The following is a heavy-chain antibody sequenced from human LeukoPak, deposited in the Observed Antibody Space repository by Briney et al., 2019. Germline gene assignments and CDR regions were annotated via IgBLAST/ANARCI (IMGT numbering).Heavy chain of an antibody. CDR2: IIPILGIA. D-gene: IGHD4-11*01. V-gene: IGHV1-69*04. J-gene: IGHJ4*02. Sequence: SVKVSCKASGGTFSSYTISWVRQAPGQGLEWMGRIIPILGIANYAQKFQGRVTITADESTSTAYMELSSLRSGDTAVYYCARDAALTVTMAYYWGQGTLVTVSS. CDR3: ARDAALTVTMAYY. CDR1: GGTFSSYT.